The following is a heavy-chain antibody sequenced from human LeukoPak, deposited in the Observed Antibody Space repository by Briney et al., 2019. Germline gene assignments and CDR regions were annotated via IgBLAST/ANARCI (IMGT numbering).Heavy chain of an antibody. J-gene: IGHJ5*02. V-gene: IGHV4-4*07. CDR3: ARDYYGP. CDR2: IYTSGRT. Sequence: SETLSLTCTGSGGSISSYYWSWIRQPAWKGLDGIGRIYTSGRTNYNPPLKSRVTMSVDTSKNQFSLKLSYVTAADTAVYYCARDYYGPWGQGPLVTVSS. CDR1: GGSISSYY. D-gene: IGHD3-22*01.